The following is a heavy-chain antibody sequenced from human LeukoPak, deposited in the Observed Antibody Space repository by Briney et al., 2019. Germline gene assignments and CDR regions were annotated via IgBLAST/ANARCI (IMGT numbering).Heavy chain of an antibody. CDR1: GGSISSYY. CDR3: ARGGYYGWGNDFRFDP. V-gene: IGHV4-59*01. Sequence: SETLSLTCTVSGGSISSYYWSWIRQPPGKGLECIGYIHYSGSTNYNPSLKSRVTISVDTSKNQFSLKLKSVAAADTAVYYCARGGYYGWGNDFRFDPWGQGTLVTVSS. J-gene: IGHJ5*02. D-gene: IGHD3-10*01. CDR2: IHYSGST.